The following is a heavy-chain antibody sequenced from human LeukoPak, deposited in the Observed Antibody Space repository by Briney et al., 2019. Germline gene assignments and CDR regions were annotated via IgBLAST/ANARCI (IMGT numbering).Heavy chain of an antibody. CDR1: GFSFCSHP. D-gene: IGHD1-1*01. J-gene: IGHJ4*02. CDR3: ARDWKTNSFDY. Sequence: GGSLRLSCAASGFSFCSHPMNWVRQAPGKGLEWVAFIYYDGSNIYYADYVKGRFTISRDISKNTLYLQMDSLRAEDTAIYYCARDWKTNSFDYWGQGTLVTVSS. V-gene: IGHV3-33*08. CDR2: IYYDGSNI.